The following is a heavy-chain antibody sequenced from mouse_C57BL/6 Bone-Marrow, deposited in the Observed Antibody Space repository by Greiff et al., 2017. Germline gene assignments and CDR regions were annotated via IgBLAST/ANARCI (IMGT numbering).Heavy chain of an antibody. D-gene: IGHD1-1*01. CDR2: IWRGGST. J-gene: IGHJ1*03. V-gene: IGHV2-5*01. CDR3: AKHPNYYGSSYWYFDV. Sequence: VKLQQSGPGLVQPSQSLSITCTVSGFSLTSYGVHWVRQSPGKGLEWLGVIWRGGSTDYNAAFMSRLSITKDNSKSHVFFKMNSLQADDTAIYYCAKHPNYYGSSYWYFDVWGTGTTVTVSS. CDR1: GFSLTSYG.